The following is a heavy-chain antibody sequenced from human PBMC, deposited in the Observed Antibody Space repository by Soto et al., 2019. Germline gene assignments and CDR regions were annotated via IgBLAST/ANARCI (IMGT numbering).Heavy chain of an antibody. CDR2: IIPLFDSA. Sequence: QVHLVQSGTEVKKPGSSVKVSCKTSGDTFSNQVISWVRQAPGQGLEWMGGIIPLFDSASYAQRSHDRVTITADKFTNTVYMELRSLTSEDTAVYYCAASTFQSGVSGYFHLDHWGQGTLVTVSS. V-gene: IGHV1-69*06. D-gene: IGHD3-3*01. J-gene: IGHJ4*02. CDR3: AASTFQSGVSGYFHLDH. CDR1: GDTFSNQV.